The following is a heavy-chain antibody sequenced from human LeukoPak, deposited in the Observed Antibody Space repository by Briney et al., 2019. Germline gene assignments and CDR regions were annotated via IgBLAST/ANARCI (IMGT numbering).Heavy chain of an antibody. CDR1: GFTFSTYS. D-gene: IGHD6-6*01. CDR3: ARRGGSSSRGSPIDY. Sequence: GGSLRLSCEAPGFTFSTYSMNWVRQAPGKGLEWVSYISSSSSPIYYADSVKGRFTISRDNAKNSLFLQMNSLRVEDTAVYYCARRGGSSSRGSPIDYWGRGTMVTVSS. J-gene: IGHJ4*02. CDR2: ISSSSSPI. V-gene: IGHV3-48*04.